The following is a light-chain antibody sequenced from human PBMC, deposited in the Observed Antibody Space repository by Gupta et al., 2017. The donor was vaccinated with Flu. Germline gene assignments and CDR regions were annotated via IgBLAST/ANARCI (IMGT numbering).Light chain of an antibody. J-gene: IGKJ5*01. CDR3: QQRDSTPFT. V-gene: IGKV1-39*01. CDR1: QKIGSH. CDR2: ASS. Sequence: DMQLPHSPSSLSTSAADIVTITCRASQKIGSHLNWYQQKPGNAPKLLIYASSRVQSGVPWRFSGSGSGADFTLTIGSLQPEDFATYYCQQRDSTPFTFGQGTQLEIK.